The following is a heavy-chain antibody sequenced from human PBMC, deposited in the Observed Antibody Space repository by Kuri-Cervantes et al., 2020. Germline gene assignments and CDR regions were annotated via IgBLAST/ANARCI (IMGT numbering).Heavy chain of an antibody. CDR1: EFTFDDYA. J-gene: IGHJ4*02. CDR2: ISWDGGST. CDR3: ANVIRGFNTRVRVGLDY. V-gene: IGHV3-43D*03. D-gene: IGHD3-10*01. Sequence: GESLKISCAASEFTFDDYAMHWVRQAPGKGLEWVSLISWDGGSTYYADSVKGRSTISRDNSKNSLYLQMNSMRDEDTALYYSANVIRGFNTRVRVGLDYWGQGTLVTVSS.